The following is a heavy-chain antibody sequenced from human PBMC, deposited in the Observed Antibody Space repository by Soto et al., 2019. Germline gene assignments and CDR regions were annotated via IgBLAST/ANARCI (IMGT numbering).Heavy chain of an antibody. Sequence: GGSLRLSCAASGFTFSSYAMSWVRQAPGKGLEWVSAISGSGGSTYYADSVKGRFTISRDNSKNTLYLQMNSLRAEDTAVYYCAKGLGGSYYGYYYGMDVWGQGTTVTVSS. CDR1: GFTFSSYA. CDR3: AKGLGGSYYGYYYGMDV. CDR2: ISGSGGST. J-gene: IGHJ6*02. D-gene: IGHD1-26*01. V-gene: IGHV3-23*01.